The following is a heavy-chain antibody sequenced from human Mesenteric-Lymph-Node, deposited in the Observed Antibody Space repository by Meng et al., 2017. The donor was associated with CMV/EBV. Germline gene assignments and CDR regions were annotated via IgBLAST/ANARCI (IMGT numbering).Heavy chain of an antibody. Sequence: GGSLRLSCAASGFTFSSYSMNWVRQAPGKGLEWVSSISSSDSHIYYADSLKGRFTISRDNAKNSLSLQMNSLRVEDTAVYYCARDEVVGSSARSRVGYFDYWGQGTLVTVSS. D-gene: IGHD2-15*01. CDR1: GFTFSSYS. V-gene: IGHV3-21*01. J-gene: IGHJ4*02. CDR3: ARDEVVGSSARSRVGYFDY. CDR2: ISSSDSHI.